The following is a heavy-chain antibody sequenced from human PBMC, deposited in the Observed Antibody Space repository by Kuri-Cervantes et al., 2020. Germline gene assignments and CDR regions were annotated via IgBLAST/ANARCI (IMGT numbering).Heavy chain of an antibody. J-gene: IGHJ4*02. Sequence: GGSLRLSCAASGFTFSNGWMSWVRQAPGEGLEWVGRIKSKTYGGTTDYAAPVKGRFIISRDDSKNTLYLQMNSLKTEDTAVYYCTTISGYSFDYWGQGTLVTVSS. V-gene: IGHV3-15*01. D-gene: IGHD5-18*01. CDR1: GFTFSNGW. CDR2: IKSKTYGGTT. CDR3: TTISGYSFDY.